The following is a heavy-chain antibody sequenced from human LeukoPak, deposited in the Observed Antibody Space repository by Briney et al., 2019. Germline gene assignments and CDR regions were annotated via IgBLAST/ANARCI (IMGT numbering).Heavy chain of an antibody. V-gene: IGHV3-23*01. J-gene: IGHJ5*02. D-gene: IGHD3-9*01. Sequence: GGSLRLSCAASGFTFSSYAMSWVRQAPGKGLEWVSAISGSGGSTYYADSVKGRSTISRDNSKNTLYLQMNSLRAEDTAVYYCARDDILTGYYPWGQGTLVTVSS. CDR1: GFTFSSYA. CDR3: ARDDILTGYYP. CDR2: ISGSGGST.